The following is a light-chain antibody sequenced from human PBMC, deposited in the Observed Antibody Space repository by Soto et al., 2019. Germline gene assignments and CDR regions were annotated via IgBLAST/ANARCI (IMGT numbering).Light chain of an antibody. V-gene: IGLV1-40*01. CDR1: SXNIGAGYD. CDR2: EVN. CDR3: SLYISGSTYV. Sequence: QSVLTQPPSVSGAPGQRVTISCTGSSXNIGAGYDVHWYQQLPGTAPKLLMYEVNTRPSGVPDRFSGSKSGSTASLTISGLQAEDEADYYCSLYISGSTYVFGTGTKVTVL. J-gene: IGLJ1*01.